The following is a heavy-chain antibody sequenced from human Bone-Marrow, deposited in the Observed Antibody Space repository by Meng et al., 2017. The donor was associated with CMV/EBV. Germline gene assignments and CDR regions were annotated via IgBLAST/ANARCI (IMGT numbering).Heavy chain of an antibody. CDR3: AKDLGFYDFWDDYSTVYTMDV. CDR2: ITYDGDNI. V-gene: IGHV3-30-3*01. J-gene: IGHJ6*02. Sequence: GGSLRLSCEASGITFSRYSMHWVRQAPGKGLEWVAVITYDGDNIHYAKSVKGRFTISRDNSRNTLFLQMNSLRPEDTAVYYCAKDLGFYDFWDDYSTVYTMDVWGQGTSVTVSS. CDR1: GITFSRYS. D-gene: IGHD3-3*01.